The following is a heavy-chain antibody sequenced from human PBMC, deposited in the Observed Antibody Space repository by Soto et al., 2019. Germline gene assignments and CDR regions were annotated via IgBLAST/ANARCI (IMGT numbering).Heavy chain of an antibody. V-gene: IGHV3-7*01. CDR2: IKQDGSEK. Sequence: EVQLVESGGGLVQPGGSLRLSCAASGFTFSSYWMSWVRQAPGKGLEWVANIKQDGSEKYYVDSVKGRFTISRDTAKNSLYLQMNSLRAEDTAVYYCARVGWGYCSSTSCYGEWGAFDIWGQGTMVTVSS. D-gene: IGHD2-2*01. J-gene: IGHJ3*02. CDR3: ARVGWGYCSSTSCYGEWGAFDI. CDR1: GFTFSSYW.